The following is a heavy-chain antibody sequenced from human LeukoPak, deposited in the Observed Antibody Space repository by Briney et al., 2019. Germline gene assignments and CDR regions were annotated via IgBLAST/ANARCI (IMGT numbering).Heavy chain of an antibody. CDR3: ARLSGYSSGHYYSDY. J-gene: IGHJ4*02. D-gene: IGHD3-22*01. CDR1: GGSISSGGYS. CDR2: IYHSGST. Sequence: SETLSLTCAVSGGSISSGGYSWSWIRQPPGKGLEWIGYIYHSGSTYYNPSLKSRVTISVDRSKNQFSLKLSSVTAADTAVYYCARLSGYSSGHYYSDYWGQGTLVTVSS. V-gene: IGHV4-30-2*02.